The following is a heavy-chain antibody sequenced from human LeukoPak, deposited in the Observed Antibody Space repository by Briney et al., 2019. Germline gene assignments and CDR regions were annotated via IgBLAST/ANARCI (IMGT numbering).Heavy chain of an antibody. CDR3: ARRVSQDY. D-gene: IGHD4-11*01. CDR2: ISSSSSTI. Sequence: GGSLRLSCAASGFTFNNAWMNWVRQAPGKGLEWVSYISSSSSTIYYADSVKGRFTISRDNAKNSLYLQMNSLRDEDTAVYYCARRVSQDYWGQGTLVTVSS. J-gene: IGHJ4*02. CDR1: GFTFNNAW. V-gene: IGHV3-48*02.